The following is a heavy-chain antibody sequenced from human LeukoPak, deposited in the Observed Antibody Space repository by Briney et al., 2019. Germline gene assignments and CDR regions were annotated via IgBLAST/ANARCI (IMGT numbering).Heavy chain of an antibody. CDR2: INPNSGGT. J-gene: IGHJ6*02. D-gene: IGHD4-17*01. CDR3: AREKTTVTTFYYYGMDV. V-gene: IGHV1-2*02. CDR1: GYTFTGYY. Sequence: ASVKVSCKASGYTFTGYYMHWVRQAPGQGLEWMGWINPNSGGTNYAQKFQGRVTMTRDTSISTAYMELSRLRSDDTAVYYCAREKTTVTTFYYYGMDVWGQGTAVTVSS.